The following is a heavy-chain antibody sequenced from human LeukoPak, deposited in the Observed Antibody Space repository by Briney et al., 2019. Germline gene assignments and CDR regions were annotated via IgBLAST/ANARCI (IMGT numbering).Heavy chain of an antibody. CDR2: ISSSSSYI. CDR3: ARDLVYDSSGYYIPDAFDI. Sequence: GGSLRLSCAASGFTFSSYSMNWVRQAPGKGLEWVSSISSSSSYIYYADSVKGRFTISRDNAKNSLYLQMNSLRAEDTAVYYCARDLVYDSSGYYIPDAFDIWGQGTMVTVSS. J-gene: IGHJ3*02. V-gene: IGHV3-21*01. CDR1: GFTFSSYS. D-gene: IGHD3-22*01.